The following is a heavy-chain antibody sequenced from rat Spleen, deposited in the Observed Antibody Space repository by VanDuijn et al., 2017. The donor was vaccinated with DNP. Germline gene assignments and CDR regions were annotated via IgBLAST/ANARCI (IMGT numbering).Heavy chain of an antibody. Sequence: EVQLVESGGGLVLPGRSLKLSCAASGFTFSDYFMAWVRQAPKKGLEWVASISYEGSSTYYGDSVKGRFTISRDNVKSTLYLQMDSLRSDETAIYYCARQGAHYFDYWGQGVMVTVSS. J-gene: IGHJ2*01. CDR3: ARQGAHYFDY. CDR2: ISYEGSST. V-gene: IGHV5-22*01. CDR1: GFTFSDYF.